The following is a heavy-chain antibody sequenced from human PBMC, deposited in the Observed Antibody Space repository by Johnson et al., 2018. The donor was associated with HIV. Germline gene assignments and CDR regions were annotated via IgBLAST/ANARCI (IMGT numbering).Heavy chain of an antibody. CDR2: ISSSGSTI. D-gene: IGHD3-10*01. Sequence: QMLLVESGGGLVKPGGSLRLSCAASGFTFSDYYMSWIRQAPGKGLAWVSYISSSGSTIYYADSVKGRFTISRDNAKNSLYLQMNSLRAEDTAVYYCARVMVQGDAFDIWGQGTMVTVSS. CDR3: ARVMVQGDAFDI. CDR1: GFTFSDYY. J-gene: IGHJ3*02. V-gene: IGHV3-11*04.